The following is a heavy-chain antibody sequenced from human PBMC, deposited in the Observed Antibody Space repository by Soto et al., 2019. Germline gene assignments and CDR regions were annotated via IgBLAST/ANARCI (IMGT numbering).Heavy chain of an antibody. J-gene: IGHJ6*02. CDR3: RLYWTNGVVCRGGMDV. Sequence: EVQLVESGGGLVKPGGSLRLSCAASGFTFSSYSMNWVRQAPGKGLEWVSSISSSSSYIYYADSVKGRFTIFRDNAKNSLYLQMDSRRPEDTAVYYCRLYWTNGVVCRGGMDVWGQGTRVTCSS. V-gene: IGHV3-21*01. D-gene: IGHD2-8*01. CDR2: ISSSSSYI. CDR1: GFTFSSYS.